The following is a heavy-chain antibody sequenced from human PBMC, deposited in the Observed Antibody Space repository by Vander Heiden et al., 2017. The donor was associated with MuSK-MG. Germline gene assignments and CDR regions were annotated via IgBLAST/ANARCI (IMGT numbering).Heavy chain of an antibody. D-gene: IGHD3-10*02. CDR3: ARHAMFAWSGHFSNAWFDR. CDR1: GYSISSDYY. V-gene: IGHV4-38-2*01. CDR2: ISHSGSP. Sequence: QMHLQESGPGLVKPSETLSLTCAVSGYSISSDYYWGWIRQPPGKGLEWLGTISHSGSPYYNASLTSRVTLSMDTSKNQFSLHLTSVTAADTAVYFCARHAMFAWSGHFSNAWFDRWGQGILVKVSS. J-gene: IGHJ5*02.